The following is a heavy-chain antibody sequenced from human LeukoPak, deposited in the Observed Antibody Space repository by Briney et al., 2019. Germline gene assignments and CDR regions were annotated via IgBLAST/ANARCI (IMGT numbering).Heavy chain of an antibody. V-gene: IGHV1-18*04. D-gene: IGHD4-17*01. J-gene: IGHJ4*02. CDR3: ARVAYGDPGGY. CDR2: ISAYNGNT. Sequence: ASVKVSCKASGYTFTGYYMHWVRQAPGQGLEWMGWISAYNGNTNYAQKLQGRVTMTTDTSTSTAYMELRSLRSDDTAVYYCARVAYGDPGGYWGQGTLVTVSS. CDR1: GYTFTGYY.